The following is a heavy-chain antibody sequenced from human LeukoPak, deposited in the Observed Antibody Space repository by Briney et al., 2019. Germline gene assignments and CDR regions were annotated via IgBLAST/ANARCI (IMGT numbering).Heavy chain of an antibody. J-gene: IGHJ4*02. CDR3: ARDHTAMAVE. CDR1: GFTVSSNY. V-gene: IGHV3-53*01. Sequence: GGSLRLSCAASGFTVSSNYMSWVRQAPGKGLEWVSVIYSSGSTYYADSVKGRFTISRDNSKNTLYLQMNSLGAEDTAVYYCARDHTAMAVEWGQGTLVTVSS. CDR2: IYSSGST. D-gene: IGHD5-18*01.